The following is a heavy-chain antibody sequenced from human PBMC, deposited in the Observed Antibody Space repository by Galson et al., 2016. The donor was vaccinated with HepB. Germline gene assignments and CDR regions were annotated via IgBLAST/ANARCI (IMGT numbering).Heavy chain of an antibody. CDR1: GFTFTTYW. D-gene: IGHD3-22*01. J-gene: IGHJ1*01. Sequence: SLRLSCAASGFTFTTYWMSWVRQAPGKGLEWVANIKQDGSEKYCVDSVKGRFTISRDNAKNSLYLQMNSLRAEDTAVYYCAQYYYDSSGYVEYFQNWGQGSRVTVS. V-gene: IGHV3-7*03. CDR3: AQYYYDSSGYVEYFQN. CDR2: IKQDGSEK.